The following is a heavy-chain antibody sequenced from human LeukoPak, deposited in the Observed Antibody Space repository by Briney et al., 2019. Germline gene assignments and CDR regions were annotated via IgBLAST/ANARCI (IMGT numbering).Heavy chain of an antibody. CDR1: GFTFSSYE. J-gene: IGHJ4*02. V-gene: IGHV3-48*03. Sequence: GGSLGLSCAASGFTFSSYEMNWVRQAPGKGPEWVSYISSSGSTIYYADSVKGRFTISRDNAKNSLYLQMNSLRAEDTAVYYCARAPPSGYDFDYWGQGTLVTVSS. D-gene: IGHD5-12*01. CDR3: ARAPPSGYDFDY. CDR2: ISSSGSTI.